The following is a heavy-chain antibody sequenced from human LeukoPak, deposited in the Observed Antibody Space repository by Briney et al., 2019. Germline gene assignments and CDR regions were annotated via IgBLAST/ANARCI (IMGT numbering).Heavy chain of an antibody. J-gene: IGHJ3*02. CDR3: AKDFPGGSYEDDVFDI. Sequence: PGGSLRLSCAASGFTFSSYWMHWVRQAPGKGLVWVSRINSDGSSTSYADSVRGRFTISRDNSKNTLYLQMNSLRAEDTAVYYCAKDFPGGSYEDDVFDIWGQGTMVTVSS. D-gene: IGHD1-26*01. CDR1: GFTFSSYW. CDR2: INSDGSST. V-gene: IGHV3-74*01.